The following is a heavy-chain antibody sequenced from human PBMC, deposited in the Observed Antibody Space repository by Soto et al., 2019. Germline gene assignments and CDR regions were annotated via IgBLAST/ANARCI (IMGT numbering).Heavy chain of an antibody. J-gene: IGHJ6*02. V-gene: IGHV3-23*01. CDR2: VSGSGGRV. CDR1: GFTFSSYG. Sequence: EVQLLESGGDLVKPGGSLTLSCAAAGFTFSSYGMSWVRQAPGQGLEWVSAVSGSGGRVYYADSVRGRFTIARDNSKNALYLQVSSLRAEDTAIYYCAKGSVVGADYSYGMDVWGQGTTVTVSS. D-gene: IGHD2-2*01. CDR3: AKGSVVGADYSYGMDV.